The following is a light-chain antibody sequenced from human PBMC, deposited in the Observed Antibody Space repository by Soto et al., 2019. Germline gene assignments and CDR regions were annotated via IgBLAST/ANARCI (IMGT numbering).Light chain of an antibody. J-gene: IGKJ5*01. CDR2: RIS. Sequence: EIVLTQSPGTLSLSPGERATLSCRASQSVSSIYLAWYQQKPGQAPRLLFYRISTRATGIPARFSGSGSGTEFTLTINSPQSEDFAVYYCQQHYQWPITFGQGTRLEIK. V-gene: IGKV3D-15*01. CDR1: QSVSSIY. CDR3: QQHYQWPIT.